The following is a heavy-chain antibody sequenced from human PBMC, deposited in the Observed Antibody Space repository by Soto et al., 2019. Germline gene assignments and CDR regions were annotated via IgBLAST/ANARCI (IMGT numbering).Heavy chain of an antibody. CDR1: GFTFSSYA. D-gene: IGHD3-16*02. Sequence: QVQLVESGGGVVQPGRSLRLSCVASGFTFSSYAMHWVRQAPGTGLEWVAIMSYDGNNHYYAGSVKGRFTSSRDNFKNTLYLQVNSLRAEDTAVYYCARALGELSPESFDYWGQGILVTVS. CDR3: ARALGELSPESFDY. J-gene: IGHJ4*02. CDR2: MSYDGNNH. V-gene: IGHV3-30*03.